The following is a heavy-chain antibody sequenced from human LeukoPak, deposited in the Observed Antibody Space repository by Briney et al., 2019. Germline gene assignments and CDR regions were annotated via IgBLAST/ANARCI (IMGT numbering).Heavy chain of an antibody. V-gene: IGHV3-15*01. J-gene: IGHJ4*02. CDR1: GFTFSNAW. D-gene: IGHD3-9*01. CDR3: TTEYYDILTGYNSGIGFDY. CDR2: IKSKTDGGTT. Sequence: KPGGSLRLSCAASGFTFSNAWMSWVRQAPGKGLEWVGRIKSKTDGGTTDYAAPVRGRFTISRDDSKNTLYLQMNSLKTEDTAVYYCTTEYYDILTGYNSGIGFDYWGQGTLVTVSS.